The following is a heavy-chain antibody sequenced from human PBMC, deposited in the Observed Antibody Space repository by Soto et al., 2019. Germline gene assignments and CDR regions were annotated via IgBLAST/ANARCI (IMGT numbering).Heavy chain of an antibody. CDR1: GYSFIDYW. CDR3: ARAGFGELLSSSYYYYGMDV. Sequence: PGESLKISCQGSGYSFIDYWIGWVRQVPGKGLEWMGIIYPGDSDTRYSPSFQGQVTISADKSISTAYLRWSSLKASDTAMYYCARAGFGELLSSSYYYYGMDVWGQGTTVTV. V-gene: IGHV5-51*01. D-gene: IGHD3-10*01. J-gene: IGHJ6*02. CDR2: IYPGDSDT.